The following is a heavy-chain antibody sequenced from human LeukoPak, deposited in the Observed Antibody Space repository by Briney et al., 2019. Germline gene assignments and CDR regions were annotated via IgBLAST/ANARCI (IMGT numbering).Heavy chain of an antibody. D-gene: IGHD2-2*03. CDR3: ARGYRGYSGRSSGFDP. J-gene: IGHJ5*02. CDR1: GYTFTSYG. CDR2: MNPNSGNT. Sequence: GASVKVSCKASGYTFTSYGISWVRQAPGQGLEWMGWMNPNSGNTGYAQKFQGRVTITRNTSISTAYMELSSLRSEDTAVYYCARGYRGYSGRSSGFDPWGQGTLVTVSS. V-gene: IGHV1-8*03.